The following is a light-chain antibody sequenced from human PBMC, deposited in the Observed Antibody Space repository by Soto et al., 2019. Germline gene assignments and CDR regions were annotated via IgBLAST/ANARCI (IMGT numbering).Light chain of an antibody. J-gene: IGKJ4*01. CDR1: QSVSSY. CDR2: DAS. Sequence: EIVLTQSPATLSLSPGERATISCRASQSVSSYLAWYQHKPGQAPRLLIYDASNMATGIPARFSGSGSGTDFTLTISSLEPEDFAVYYCQQRSNWPLTFGGGTKVEIK. V-gene: IGKV3-11*01. CDR3: QQRSNWPLT.